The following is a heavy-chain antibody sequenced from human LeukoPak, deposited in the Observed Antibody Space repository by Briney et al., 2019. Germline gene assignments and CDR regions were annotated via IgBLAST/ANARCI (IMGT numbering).Heavy chain of an antibody. CDR1: GFTFRSYD. CDR3: ARDRTGQQLISRKEYYYMDV. V-gene: IGHV3-13*01. CDR2: IGTAGEI. D-gene: IGHD4-11*01. Sequence: GGSLRLSCAASGFTFRSYDMHWVRQATGKGLEWVSGIGTAGEIYYPGSVKGRFTISRDNSKNTLYLQMNSLRAEDTAVYYCARDRTGQQLISRKEYYYMDVWGKGTTVTISS. J-gene: IGHJ6*03.